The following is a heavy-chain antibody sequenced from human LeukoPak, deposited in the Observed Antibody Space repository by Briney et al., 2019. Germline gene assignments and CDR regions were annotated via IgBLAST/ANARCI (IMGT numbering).Heavy chain of an antibody. V-gene: IGHV3-74*01. Sequence: PGGSLRLTCAASGFTFSSYWMHWVRQAPGKGLVWLSRSNIDGSSTSYADSVKGRFTISRDNAKNTLYLQMNSLRAEDTAVYYCARDGPPYDSSGYRHYYFDYWGQGTLVTVSS. CDR3: ARDGPPYDSSGYRHYYFDY. D-gene: IGHD3-22*01. CDR2: SNIDGSST. CDR1: GFTFSSYW. J-gene: IGHJ4*02.